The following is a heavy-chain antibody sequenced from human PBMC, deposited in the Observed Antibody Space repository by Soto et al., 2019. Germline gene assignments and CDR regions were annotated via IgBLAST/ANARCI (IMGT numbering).Heavy chain of an antibody. J-gene: IGHJ5*02. CDR3: ARHAAHYNWFDP. V-gene: IGHV4-39*01. CDR2: NYYSGST. CDR1: GGSISSSSYY. Sequence: SETLSLTCTVSGGSISSSSYYWGWIRQPPGKGLEWIGSNYYSGSTYYNPSLKSRVTISVDTSKNQFSLKLSSVTAADTAVYYCARHAAHYNWFDPWGQGTLVTVSS.